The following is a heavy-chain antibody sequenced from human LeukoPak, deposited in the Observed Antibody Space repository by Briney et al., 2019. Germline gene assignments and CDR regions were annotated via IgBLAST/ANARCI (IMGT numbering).Heavy chain of an antibody. CDR2: INSDGSST. V-gene: IGHV3-74*01. CDR3: ARDGLWFGELLFDY. D-gene: IGHD3-10*01. J-gene: IGHJ4*02. CDR1: GFTFSSYG. Sequence: AGGSLRLSCAASGFTFSSYGMNWVRQAPGKGLVWVSRINSDGSSTSYADSVKGRFTISRDNAKNTLYLQMNSLRAEDTAVYYCARDGLWFGELLFDYWGQGTLVTVSS.